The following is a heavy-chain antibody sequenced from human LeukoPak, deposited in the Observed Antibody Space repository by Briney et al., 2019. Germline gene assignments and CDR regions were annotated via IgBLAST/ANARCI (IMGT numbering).Heavy chain of an antibody. CDR1: GFTFSSYS. CDR2: ISSSSSYI. CDR3: ASYGSGRQNADY. D-gene: IGHD3-10*01. Sequence: GGSLRLSCAASGFTFSSYSMNWVRQAPGKGLEWVSSISSSSSYIYYADSVKGRFTISRDNAKNSLYLQMNSLRAEDTAVYYCASYGSGRQNADYWGQGTLVTVSS. J-gene: IGHJ4*02. V-gene: IGHV3-21*01.